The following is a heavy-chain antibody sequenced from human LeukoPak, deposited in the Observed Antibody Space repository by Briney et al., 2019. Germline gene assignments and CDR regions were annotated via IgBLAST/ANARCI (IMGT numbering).Heavy chain of an antibody. V-gene: IGHV1-18*01. CDR3: ARDGRRYCSSTSCPPDP. CDR2: ISAYNGNT. CDR1: GYTYTSHG. J-gene: IGHJ5*02. Sequence: GASVKVSCKASGYTYTSHGISWVRQAPGQGLEWMGWISAYNGNTNYAQKLQGRVTMTTDTSTSTAYMELRSLRSDDTAVYYCARDGRRYCSSTSCPPDPWGQGTLVTVSS. D-gene: IGHD2-2*01.